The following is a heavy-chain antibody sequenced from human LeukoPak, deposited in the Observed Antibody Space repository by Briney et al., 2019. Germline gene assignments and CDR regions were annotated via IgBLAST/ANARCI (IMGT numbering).Heavy chain of an antibody. Sequence: GGSLRLSCAASGFTFSSYAMSWVRQAPGKGLEWVSVISGSGGSTYYADSVKGRFTISRDNSKNTLYLQVNSLRAEDTAVYYCAKRLYDYSNYVKWYYFDYWGQGTLVTVSS. D-gene: IGHD4-11*01. CDR1: GFTFSSYA. CDR2: ISGSGGST. V-gene: IGHV3-23*01. CDR3: AKRLYDYSNYVKWYYFDY. J-gene: IGHJ4*02.